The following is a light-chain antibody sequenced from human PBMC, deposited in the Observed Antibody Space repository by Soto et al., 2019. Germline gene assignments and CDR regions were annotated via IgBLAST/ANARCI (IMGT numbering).Light chain of an antibody. CDR3: QHYNSYSEA. V-gene: IGKV1-5*01. CDR2: DAS. Sequence: DIQMSQSPSTLSAAVGERVTITCRASQSISSWLAWYQQKPGTAPKVVIYDASNLQNGVPSRFSGSGSGTEFTLTISSLQPDDFATYYCQHYNSYSEAFGQGTKVDI. J-gene: IGKJ1*01. CDR1: QSISSW.